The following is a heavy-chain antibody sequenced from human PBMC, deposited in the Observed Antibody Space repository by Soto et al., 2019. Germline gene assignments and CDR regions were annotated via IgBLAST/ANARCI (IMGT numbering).Heavy chain of an antibody. J-gene: IGHJ5*02. CDR1: GGSISTGGYY. Sequence: QVQLQESGPGLVKPSQTLSLTCTVSGGSISTGGYYWNWIRQHPGKGLEWIGYFYYSGSTYYNPSLQRRVTISVNPSKNQFSLKLSSVTAADTAVYYCARSVFPWGQGTLVTVSS. V-gene: IGHV4-31*03. CDR3: ARSVFP. CDR2: FYYSGST.